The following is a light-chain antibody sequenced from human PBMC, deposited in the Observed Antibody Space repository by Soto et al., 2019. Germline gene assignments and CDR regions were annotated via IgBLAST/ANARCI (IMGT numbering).Light chain of an antibody. V-gene: IGLV1-44*01. Sequence: QSVLIQPPSASGTPGQRVTISCSGRNSNIGSNNVSWYHQVPGTAPKVVIYSSDHRPSGVADRLSASKTGSSASLAIIGRQSADEGDYYCVAWDDRLNGCVFGGGTKLTVL. CDR3: VAWDDRLNGCV. CDR2: SSD. J-gene: IGLJ3*02. CDR1: NSNIGSNN.